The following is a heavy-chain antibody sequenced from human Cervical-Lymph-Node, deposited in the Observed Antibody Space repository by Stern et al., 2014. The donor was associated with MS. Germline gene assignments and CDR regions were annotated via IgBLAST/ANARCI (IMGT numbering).Heavy chain of an antibody. Sequence: QMQLVQSGAEVKKPGASVKVSCKASGYTFRDYYIHWVRQAPGQGLEWLGWINPYSGGAKYAQKFQGWVTLTSDTSTRTAYMELRRLTSGDMAVYYCARNSVSIPLYNYYAMDVWGQGTTVSVSS. CDR1: GYTFRDYY. CDR3: ARNSVSIPLYNYYAMDV. D-gene: IGHD2-8*01. CDR2: INPYSGGA. J-gene: IGHJ6*02. V-gene: IGHV1-2*04.